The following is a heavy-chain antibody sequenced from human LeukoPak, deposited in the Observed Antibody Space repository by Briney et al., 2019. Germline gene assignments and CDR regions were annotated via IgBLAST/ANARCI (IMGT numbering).Heavy chain of an antibody. CDR1: GFTFSSYG. CDR2: IRYDGSNK. J-gene: IGHJ4*02. Sequence: GGSLRLSCAASGFTFSSYGMHWVRQAPGKGLEWVAFIRYDGSNKYYADSVKGRFTISRDNSKNTLYLQMNSLRAEDTAVYYCAKDPPNIVVVPAPRGYWGQGTLVTVSS. CDR3: AKDPPNIVVVPAPRGY. V-gene: IGHV3-30*02. D-gene: IGHD2-2*01.